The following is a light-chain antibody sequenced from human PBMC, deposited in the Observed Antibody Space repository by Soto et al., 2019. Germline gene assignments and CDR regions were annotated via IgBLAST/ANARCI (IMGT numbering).Light chain of an antibody. Sequence: SYELTQPPSVSVSPGQTASISCSGDKLVDKYACWYQQKPGQSPVLVMYEDKKRPSGIPERFSGSNSGNTATLTITGTQAMDEADYYCQAWDGNSIIFGGGTQLTVL. J-gene: IGLJ2*01. V-gene: IGLV3-1*01. CDR1: KLVDKY. CDR3: QAWDGNSII. CDR2: EDK.